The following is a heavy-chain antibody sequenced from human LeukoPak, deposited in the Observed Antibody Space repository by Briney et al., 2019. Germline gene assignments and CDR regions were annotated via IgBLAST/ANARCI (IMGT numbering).Heavy chain of an antibody. D-gene: IGHD1-26*01. Sequence: PSETLSLTCNVSSYSIRNGYYWGWVRQSPGKGLEWIGSIYYTGITYHNPSLKSRVTISIDTSKNQFSLKLTSVTATDTAVYYCARESALGVERVGGYFDYWGQGALVTVFS. CDR3: ARESALGVERVGGYFDY. V-gene: IGHV4-38-2*02. CDR1: SYSIRNGYY. CDR2: IYYTGIT. J-gene: IGHJ4*02.